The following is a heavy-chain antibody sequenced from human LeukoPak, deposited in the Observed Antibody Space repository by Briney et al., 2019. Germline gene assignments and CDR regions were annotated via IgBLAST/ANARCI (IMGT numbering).Heavy chain of an antibody. V-gene: IGHV3-23*01. CDR2: ISGSGGHT. CDR1: GFRFRNFA. CDR3: ARRDSGDGDYV. D-gene: IGHD4-17*01. Sequence: GGSLRLSCAASGFRFRNFAMTWVRQAPGKGLEWVSGISGSGGHTYYADSVKGRFTISRDNSKNTLYLQMNSLSAEDTAVYYCARRDSGDGDYVWGQGTLVTVSS. J-gene: IGHJ4*02.